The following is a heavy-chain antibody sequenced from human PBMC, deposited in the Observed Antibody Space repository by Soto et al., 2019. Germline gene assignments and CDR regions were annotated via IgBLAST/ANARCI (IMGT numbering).Heavy chain of an antibody. CDR3: ARVYCTNGVCFDY. Sequence: ASVKVSCKASGYTFTSYDINWVRQATGQGLEWMGWMNPNSGNTGYAQKFQGRVTMTRNTSISTAYMELSSLRSEDTAVYYCARVYCTNGVCFDYWGQGTLVNVSS. CDR2: MNPNSGNT. CDR1: GYTFTSYD. D-gene: IGHD2-8*01. V-gene: IGHV1-8*01. J-gene: IGHJ4*02.